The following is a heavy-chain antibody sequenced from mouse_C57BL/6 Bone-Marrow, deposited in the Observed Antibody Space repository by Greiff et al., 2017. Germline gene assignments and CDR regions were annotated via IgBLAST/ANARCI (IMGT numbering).Heavy chain of an antibody. Sequence: EVMLVESGGDLVKPGGSLKLSCAASGFTFSSYGMSWVRQTPDKRLEWVATISSGGSYTYYPDSVKGRFTISRDNAKNTLYLQMSSLKSEDTAMYYCARRGYYGSIFYWYFDVWGKGTTVTVSS. CDR1: GFTFSSYG. D-gene: IGHD1-1*01. CDR3: ARRGYYGSIFYWYFDV. J-gene: IGHJ1*03. CDR2: ISSGGSYT. V-gene: IGHV5-6*02.